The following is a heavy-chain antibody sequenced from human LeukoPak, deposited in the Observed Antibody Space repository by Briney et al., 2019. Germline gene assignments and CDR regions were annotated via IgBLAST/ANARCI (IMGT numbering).Heavy chain of an antibody. CDR3: AKAKEYSSGWYFDY. V-gene: IGHV3-23*01. J-gene: IGHJ4*02. CDR2: ISGSGGST. Sequence: PGGSLRLSCAASGFTFSSYAMSWVRQAPGKGRVWVSAISGSGGSTYYADSVKGRFTISRDTSKNTLYLQMNSLRAEAAAVYVCAKAKEYSSGWYFDYWGQGTLVTVSS. CDR1: GFTFSSYA. D-gene: IGHD6-19*01.